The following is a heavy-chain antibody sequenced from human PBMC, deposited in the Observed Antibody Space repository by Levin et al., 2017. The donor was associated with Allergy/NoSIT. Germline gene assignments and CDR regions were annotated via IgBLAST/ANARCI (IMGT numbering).Heavy chain of an antibody. CDR2: ITWNSGSV. J-gene: IGHJ5*02. V-gene: IGHV3-9*01. CDR1: GFTFDDYT. Sequence: SLKISCAASGFTFDDYTMHWVRQAPGKGLEWVSGITWNSGSVAYAESVKGRFTISRDNAKSTLYLEMNGLRVEDTALYYCTKGPYYEILTGYYKPFAPWGQGTQVTVSS. CDR3: TKGPYYEILTGYYKPFAP. D-gene: IGHD3-9*01.